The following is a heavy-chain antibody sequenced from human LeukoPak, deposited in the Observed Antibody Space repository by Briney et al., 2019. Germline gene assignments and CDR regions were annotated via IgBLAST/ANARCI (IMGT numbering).Heavy chain of an antibody. CDR2: IIVSGGST. D-gene: IGHD2-15*01. Sequence: QPGGSLRLSCAASGFTFTSYAMSWVRQAPGKGLGWVSAIIVSGGSTYYADSVKGRFTISRDNSKNTLYLQMNSLRAEDTAVYYCAKHFNYCSGGSCYWGFVCYWGQGTLVTVSS. J-gene: IGHJ4*02. V-gene: IGHV3-23*01. CDR3: AKHFNYCSGGSCYWGFVCY. CDR1: GFTFTSYA.